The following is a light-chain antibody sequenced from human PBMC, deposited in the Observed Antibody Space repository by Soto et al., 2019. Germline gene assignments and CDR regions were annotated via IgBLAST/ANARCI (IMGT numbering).Light chain of an antibody. V-gene: IGLV2-8*01. CDR3: SSYAGSNIFV. Sequence: QSALTQPPSASGSPGRSVTMSCTGTSSDIGGYNYVSWYQQHPGKAPKLMIYEVSKRPSGVPDRFSGSKSGNTASLTVSGLQAEDEADYYCSSYAGSNIFVFGTGTKVTVL. CDR1: SSDIGGYNY. J-gene: IGLJ1*01. CDR2: EVS.